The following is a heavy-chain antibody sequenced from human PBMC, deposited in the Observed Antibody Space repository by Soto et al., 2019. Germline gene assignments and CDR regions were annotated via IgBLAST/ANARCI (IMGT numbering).Heavy chain of an antibody. D-gene: IGHD3-16*02. CDR3: AKALGELSPESFDY. V-gene: IGHV3-74*01. CDR1: GFNFGPFW. J-gene: IGHJ4*02. Sequence: PGGSLRLSCAASGFNFGPFWMRWVRQAPGKGLVWVSHINGDGNTIVYADSVRGRFTISRDNAKSTLFLQMNSLRAEDTAVYFCAKALGELSPESFDYWGRGTLVTVSS. CDR2: INGDGNTI.